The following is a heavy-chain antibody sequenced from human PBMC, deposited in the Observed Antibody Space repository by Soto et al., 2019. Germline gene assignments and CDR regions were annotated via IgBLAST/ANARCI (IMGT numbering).Heavy chain of an antibody. J-gene: IGHJ4*02. CDR3: ARDGYDSSGPTEGFGY. V-gene: IGHV3-21*01. CDR1: GFTFSSYS. CDR2: ISSSSSYI. Sequence: EVQLVESGGGLVKPGGSLRLSCAASGFTFSSYSMNWVRQAPGKGLEWVSSISSSSSYIYYADSVKGRFTISRDNAKNSMYLQMNSLRAEDTAVYDCARDGYDSSGPTEGFGYWGQGTLVTVSS. D-gene: IGHD3-22*01.